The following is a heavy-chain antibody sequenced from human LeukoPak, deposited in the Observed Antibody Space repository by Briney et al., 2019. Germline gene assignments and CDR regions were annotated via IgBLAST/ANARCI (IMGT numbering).Heavy chain of an antibody. D-gene: IGHD5-24*01. CDR1: GGSIRSYY. J-gene: IGHJ3*01. Sequence: PSETLSLTCTVSGGSIRSYYWNWIRQPPGKGLEWIGYIYYTGSTKYNTSLKSRLTISVDTSKNQFSLKLSSVTAADTAVYYCARGGYNLDAFDVWGQGTMVTVSS. V-gene: IGHV4-59*08. CDR3: ARGGYNLDAFDV. CDR2: IYYTGST.